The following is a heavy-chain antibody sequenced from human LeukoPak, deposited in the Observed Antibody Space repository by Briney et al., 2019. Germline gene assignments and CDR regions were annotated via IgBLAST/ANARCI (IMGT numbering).Heavy chain of an antibody. Sequence: GGSLRLSCAASGFTFSHFWMSWVRQAPGKGLEWVAYIKKTGSETYYVDSVKGRFTIIRDNTRNSLFLQMYSLRAEDTAVYFCAREDGYCSGGNCYSYFDSWGQGTLVTVSS. D-gene: IGHD2-15*01. CDR1: GFTFSHFW. J-gene: IGHJ4*02. CDR2: IKKTGSET. CDR3: AREDGYCSGGNCYSYFDS. V-gene: IGHV3-7*01.